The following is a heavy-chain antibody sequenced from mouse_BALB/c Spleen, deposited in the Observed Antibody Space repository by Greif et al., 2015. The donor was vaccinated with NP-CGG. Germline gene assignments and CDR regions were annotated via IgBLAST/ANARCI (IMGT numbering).Heavy chain of an antibody. Sequence: VQLQQSGPELVKPGASVKISCKASGYTFTDYYINWVKQKPGQGLEWTGWIYPGSGNTKYNEKFKGKATLTVDTSSSTAYMQLSSLTSEDTDVYFCARRTGTEAMDYWGQGTSVTVSS. D-gene: IGHD4-1*01. CDR2: IYPGSGNT. CDR3: ARRTGTEAMDY. V-gene: IGHV1-84*02. CDR1: GYTFTDYY. J-gene: IGHJ4*01.